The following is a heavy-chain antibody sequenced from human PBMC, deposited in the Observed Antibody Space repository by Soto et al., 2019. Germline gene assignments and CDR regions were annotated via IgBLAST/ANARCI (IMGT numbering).Heavy chain of an antibody. CDR2: IWYDGSNK. V-gene: IGHV3-33*08. CDR1: GFTFSLYS. Sequence: TGGSLRLSCAASGFTFSLYSMIWVRQAPGKGLEWVALIWYDGSNKYYADSVKGRFTISRDNSKNTFYLQMNSLSPEDTAVYYCARRVNYFDYWGQGTQVTVSS. J-gene: IGHJ4*02. CDR3: ARRVNYFDY.